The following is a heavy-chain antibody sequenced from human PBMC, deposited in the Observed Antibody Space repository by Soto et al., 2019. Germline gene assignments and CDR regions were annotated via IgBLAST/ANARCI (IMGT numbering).Heavy chain of an antibody. CDR2: ISSSSTI. J-gene: IGHJ6*02. CDR1: GFTFGSYS. Sequence: SLRLSCAASGFTFGSYSMNWVRQDPGKGLEWVSYISSSSTIYYADCVKGRFTISRDNAKNSLYLQMNRLRDEDTAVYYCARSLYGSGSREPGSNVYYYYYGMDVWGQGTTVTDSS. V-gene: IGHV3-48*02. CDR3: ARSLYGSGSREPGSNVYYYYYGMDV. D-gene: IGHD3-10*01.